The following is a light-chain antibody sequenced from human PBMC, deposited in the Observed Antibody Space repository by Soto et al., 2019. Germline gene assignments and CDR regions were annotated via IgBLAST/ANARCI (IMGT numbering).Light chain of an antibody. CDR1: SGSVSTTYY. CDR2: STN. J-gene: IGLJ2*01. CDR3: MLYLGGGLVV. V-gene: IGLV8-61*01. Sequence: QAVVTQEPSFSVSPGGTVTLTCGLTSGSVSTTYYPSWYQQTPGQAPRTPSYSTNIRPSGVPDRFSGSILGNKAALTITGAKPDVESDYPCMLYLGGGLVVFGGGTKLTVL.